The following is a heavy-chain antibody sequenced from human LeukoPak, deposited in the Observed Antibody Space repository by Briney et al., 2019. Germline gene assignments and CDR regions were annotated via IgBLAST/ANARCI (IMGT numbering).Heavy chain of an antibody. J-gene: IGHJ6*02. CDR2: ISSSSSYI. CDR3: ARDGGGCSGGSCYWRQNFYYYDMDV. Sequence: GGSLRLSCAASGFTFSSYSMNWVRQAPGKGVEWVSSISSSSSYIYYADSVKGRFTISRDNAKNSLYLQMNSLRAEDTAVYYCARDGGGCSGGSCYWRQNFYYYDMDVWGQGTTVTVSS. D-gene: IGHD2-15*01. CDR1: GFTFSSYS. V-gene: IGHV3-21*01.